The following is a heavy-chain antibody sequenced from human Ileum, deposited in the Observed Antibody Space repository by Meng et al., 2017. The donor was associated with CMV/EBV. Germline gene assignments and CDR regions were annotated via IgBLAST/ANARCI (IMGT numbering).Heavy chain of an antibody. CDR3: ARDKSGAMDV. CDR1: GFTLSTYW. V-gene: IGHV3-7*01. Sequence: GGSLRLSCAASGFTLSTYWMSWVRQAPGKGLEWVATINPDEGEKYYVDSVKGRFAISRDNAKNSPHLQMNNLRVEDTAVYYCARDKSGAMDVWGQGTPVTVSS. CDR2: INPDEGEK. J-gene: IGHJ6*02.